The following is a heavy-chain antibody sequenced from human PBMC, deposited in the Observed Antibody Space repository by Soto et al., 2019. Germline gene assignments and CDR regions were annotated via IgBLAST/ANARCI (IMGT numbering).Heavy chain of an antibody. CDR3: AREGQLWNYYYYYGMDV. V-gene: IGHV5-51*01. D-gene: IGHD5-18*01. J-gene: IGHJ6*02. CDR2: IYPGDSDT. Sequence: PGESLKISCKGSGYSFTSYWIGWVRQMPGKGLEWMGIIYPGDSDTRYSPSFQGQVTISADKSISTAYLQWSSLKASDTAMYYCAREGQLWNYYYYYGMDVWGQGTTVTV. CDR1: GYSFTSYW.